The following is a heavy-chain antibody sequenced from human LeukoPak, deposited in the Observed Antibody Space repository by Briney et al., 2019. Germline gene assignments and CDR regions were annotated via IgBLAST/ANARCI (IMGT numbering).Heavy chain of an antibody. V-gene: IGHV4-39*01. J-gene: IGHJ5*02. CDR2: IYYIGST. CDR1: GGSIGSNSYY. Sequence: SETLSLTCTVSGGSIGSNSYYWGWIRQPPRKGLEWIGSIYYIGSTYYNPSLKSRVTISVDTSKNQFSLKFSSVTAADTAVYYCAPLITSPGTWFDPWGQGTLVIVSS. CDR3: APLITSPGTWFDP. D-gene: IGHD3-22*01.